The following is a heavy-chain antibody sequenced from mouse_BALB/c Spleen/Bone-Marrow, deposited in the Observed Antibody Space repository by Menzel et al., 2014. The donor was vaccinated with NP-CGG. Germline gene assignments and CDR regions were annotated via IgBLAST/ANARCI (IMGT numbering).Heavy chain of an antibody. CDR3: TREDRDAMDY. Sequence: VQLQQSGAELVKPGASVKLSCKASGYTFTSYYMHWVKQRPGQGLEWIGEINPSNGGTNFNEKFKSKATLTVDKSSSAAYLQLSSLASEDSAVYYCTREDRDAMDYWGQGTSVTVSS. V-gene: IGHV1S81*02. D-gene: IGHD3-1*01. CDR2: INPSNGGT. J-gene: IGHJ4*01. CDR1: GYTFTSYY.